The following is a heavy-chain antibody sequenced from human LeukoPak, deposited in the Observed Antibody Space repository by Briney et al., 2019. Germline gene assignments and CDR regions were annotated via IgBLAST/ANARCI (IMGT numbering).Heavy chain of an antibody. J-gene: IGHJ5*02. Sequence: SQTLSLTCTVAGGSISSGGYYWSWIRQPPGKGLEWIGYIYHSGSTYYNPSLKSRVTISVDRSKNQFSLKLSSVTAADTAVYYCARGPQIANWFDPWGQGTLVTVSS. CDR2: IYHSGST. CDR1: GGSISSGGYY. V-gene: IGHV4-30-2*01. D-gene: IGHD3-22*01. CDR3: ARGPQIANWFDP.